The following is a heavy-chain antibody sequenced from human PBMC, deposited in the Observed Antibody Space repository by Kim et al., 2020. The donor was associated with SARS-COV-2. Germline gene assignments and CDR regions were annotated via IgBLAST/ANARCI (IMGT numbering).Heavy chain of an antibody. CDR2: ISGDGGST. CDR1: GFTFDDYA. V-gene: IGHV3-43*02. Sequence: GGSLRLSCAASGFTFDDYAMHWVRQAPGKGLEWVSLISGDGGSTYYADSVKGRFTISRDNSKNSLYLQMNSLRTEDTALYYCAKDRVAARPSRNYYYYYGMDDWGQGTTVTVSS. J-gene: IGHJ6*02. CDR3: AKDRVAARPSRNYYYYYGMDD. D-gene: IGHD6-6*01.